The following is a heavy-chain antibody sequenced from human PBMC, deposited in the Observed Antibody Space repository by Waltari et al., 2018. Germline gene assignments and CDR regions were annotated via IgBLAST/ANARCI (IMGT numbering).Heavy chain of an antibody. CDR3: AKDAERPWGAFEI. D-gene: IGHD3-16*01. V-gene: IGHV3-23*01. CDR2: IGGSGGDT. Sequence: EVQLLASGGGLVQPGGSLRLSSVTSGFTFGHYGMRCVTHAPGGGREWVSTIGGSGGDTYYPESVRGRFIISRDNSQNTLYVQMNILRDEDTAVYYCAKDAERPWGAFEIRGQGTMVTVSS. J-gene: IGHJ3*02. CDR1: GFTFGHYG.